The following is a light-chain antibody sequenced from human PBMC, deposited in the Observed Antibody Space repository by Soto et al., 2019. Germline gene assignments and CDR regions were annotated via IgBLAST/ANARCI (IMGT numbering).Light chain of an antibody. CDR3: QKFSAVPP. CDR1: QAIYNY. Sequence: DIQMTQSPSSLSASVGDRVTIACRASQAIYNYLAWYQQKPGKVPSLLISAASTLQSGVPSRFSGSGSGTDFTLTISSLQPEHVATYYCQKFSAVPPFGGGTKVEI. J-gene: IGKJ4*01. CDR2: AAS. V-gene: IGKV1-27*01.